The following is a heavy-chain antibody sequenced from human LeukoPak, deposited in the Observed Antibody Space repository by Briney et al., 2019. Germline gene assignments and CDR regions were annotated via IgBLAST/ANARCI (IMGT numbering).Heavy chain of an antibody. CDR2: IYYGGST. D-gene: IGHD2-2*01. CDR3: ARHDCITTTCYYFYGMDV. J-gene: IGHJ6*02. CDR1: GGSISNSSHY. V-gene: IGHV4-39*01. Sequence: KASETLSLTCTVSGGSISNSSHYWGWIRQPPGKEPEWIGSIYYGGSTYYNPSLKSRVTISVDTSKNQFSLKLSSVTATDTAVYYCARHDCITTTCYYFYGMDVWGQGTTVTVSS.